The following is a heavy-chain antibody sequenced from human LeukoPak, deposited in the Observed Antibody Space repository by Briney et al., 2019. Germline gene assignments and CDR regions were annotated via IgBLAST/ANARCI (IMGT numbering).Heavy chain of an antibody. J-gene: IGHJ4*02. CDR3: ARQARQFGVVPPPLDY. V-gene: IGHV4-61*05. CDR2: IYTSGST. Sequence: PSETLSLTCTVSGGSISSSSYYWSWIRQPPGKGLEWIGYIYTSGSTNYNPSLKSRVTISVDTSKNQFSLKLSSVTAADTAVYYCARQARQFGVVPPPLDYWGQGTLVTVSS. CDR1: GGSISSSSYY. D-gene: IGHD3-3*01.